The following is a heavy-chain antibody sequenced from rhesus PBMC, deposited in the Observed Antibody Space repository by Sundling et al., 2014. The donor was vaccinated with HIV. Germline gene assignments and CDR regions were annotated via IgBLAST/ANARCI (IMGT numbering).Heavy chain of an antibody. V-gene: IGHV4-169*01. Sequence: QLQLQESGPGLVKPSETLSVTCTVSGASMSSSYWSWIRQAPGKGLEWIGFIYGNYNPSLKSRVTLSVDTSKNQFSLKLTSVTAADTAVYYCARTGPWTGYYSFDYWGRGSPGHRLL. CDR1: GASMSSSY. J-gene: IGHJ4*01. CDR3: ARTGPWTGYYSFDY. D-gene: IGHD3-3*01. CDR2: IYG.